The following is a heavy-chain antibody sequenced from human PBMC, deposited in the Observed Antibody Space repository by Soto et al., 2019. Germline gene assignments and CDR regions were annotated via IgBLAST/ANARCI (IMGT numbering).Heavy chain of an antibody. J-gene: IGHJ4*02. Sequence: VQVLESGGGLAQPGGSLRLSCATSGFTFSSHGMSWVRQAPGKGLDWVSGITGSGRNTYYADSVKGRFTISRDNSKNTLFLQMNSLRAEDTAVYYCAKNGLSNSPSAIDSWGQGTLVTVSS. CDR3: AKNGLSNSPSAIDS. CDR2: ITGSGRNT. D-gene: IGHD1-1*01. V-gene: IGHV3-23*01. CDR1: GFTFSSHG.